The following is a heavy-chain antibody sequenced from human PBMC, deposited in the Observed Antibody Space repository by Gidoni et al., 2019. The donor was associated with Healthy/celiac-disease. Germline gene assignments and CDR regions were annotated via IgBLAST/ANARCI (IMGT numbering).Heavy chain of an antibody. Sequence: QLQLQESGSGLVKPSQTLSLTCAVSGGSISSGGYSWSWIRQPPGKGLEWIGYIYHSGSTYYNPSLKSRVTISVDRSKNQCSLKLSSVTAADTAVYYCARVPRVDWLPGAFDIWGQGTMVTVSS. CDR2: IYHSGST. CDR1: GGSISSGGYS. V-gene: IGHV4-30-2*01. J-gene: IGHJ3*02. CDR3: ARVPRVDWLPGAFDI. D-gene: IGHD3-9*01.